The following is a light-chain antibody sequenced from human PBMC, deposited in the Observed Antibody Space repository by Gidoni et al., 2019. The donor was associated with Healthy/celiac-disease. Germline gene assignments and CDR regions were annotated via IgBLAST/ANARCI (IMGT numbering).Light chain of an antibody. Sequence: EIVLTKSPGTLSLSPGERATLYSRASQSLSSSYLAWYQQKPGQAPRLLIYGASSRATGIPDRFSGSGSGTDFTLTISRLEPEDFAVYYCQQYGSSPLTFGGGTKVEIK. CDR3: QQYGSSPLT. J-gene: IGKJ4*01. CDR1: QSLSSSY. CDR2: GAS. V-gene: IGKV3-20*01.